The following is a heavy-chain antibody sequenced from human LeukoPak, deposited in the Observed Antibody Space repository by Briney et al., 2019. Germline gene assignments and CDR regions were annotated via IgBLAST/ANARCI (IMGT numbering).Heavy chain of an antibody. D-gene: IGHD3-10*01. CDR1: GGSISSGDYY. V-gene: IGHV4-30-4*01. Sequence: PQTLSLTCTVSGGSISSGDYYWSWIRQPPGKGLEWIGYIYYSGSTYYNPSLKSRVTISVDTSKSQFSLKLSSVTAADTAVYYRVRGLGYFYGSGSYYTPGVHLDDWCRESLV. J-gene: IGHJ4*02. CDR2: IYYSGST. CDR3: VRGLGYFYGSGSYYTPGVHLDD.